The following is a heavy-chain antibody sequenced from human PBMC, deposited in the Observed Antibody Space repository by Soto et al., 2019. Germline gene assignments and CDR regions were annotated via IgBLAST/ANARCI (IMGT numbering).Heavy chain of an antibody. CDR1: GFNFSNYA. CDR2: ISRSGGSA. D-gene: IGHD5-12*01. CDR3: AKERGPKDPRRYDEYVPGDY. V-gene: IGHV3-23*01. J-gene: IGHJ4*01. Sequence: HPGGSLRLSCAASGFNFSNYAMNWVRQAPGKGLEWVSVISRSGGSAHYADSVKGRFTISRDNFKNTLNLQMNSLRAEDTAVYYCAKERGPKDPRRYDEYVPGDYWGQGTLVTVSS.